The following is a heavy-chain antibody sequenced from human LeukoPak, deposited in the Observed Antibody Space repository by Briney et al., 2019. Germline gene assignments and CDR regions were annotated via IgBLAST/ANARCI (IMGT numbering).Heavy chain of an antibody. CDR3: ANGYNYGLDY. Sequence: GGSLRLSCAASGFTFSSSAMSWVRQAPGKGLKWVSGIGTSGGSTYYSDSVKGRFTISRDNSKNTLYLQMNSLRAEDTAVYYCANGYNYGLDYWGQGTLVTVSS. CDR1: GFTFSSSA. J-gene: IGHJ4*02. D-gene: IGHD5-18*01. CDR2: IGTSGGST. V-gene: IGHV3-23*05.